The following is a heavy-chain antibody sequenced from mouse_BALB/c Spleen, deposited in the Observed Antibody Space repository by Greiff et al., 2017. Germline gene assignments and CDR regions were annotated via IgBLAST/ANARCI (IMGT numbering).Heavy chain of an antibody. Sequence: EVQLQESGAELVRSGASVKLSCTASGFNIKDYYMHWVKQRPEQGLEWIGWIDPENGDTEYAPKFQGKATMTADTSSNTAYLQLSSLTSEDTAVYYCNAGGLVPSRFAYWGQGTLVTVSA. CDR2: IDPENGDT. J-gene: IGHJ3*01. D-gene: IGHD2-10*02. CDR3: NAGGLVPSRFAY. CDR1: GFNIKDYY. V-gene: IGHV14-4*02.